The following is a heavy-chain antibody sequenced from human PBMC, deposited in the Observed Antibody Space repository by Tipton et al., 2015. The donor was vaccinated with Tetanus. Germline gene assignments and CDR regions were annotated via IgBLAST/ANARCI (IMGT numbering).Heavy chain of an antibody. CDR2: INPNNGGT. CDR3: ARGQNTATFYYHGMDV. V-gene: IGHV1-2*02. Sequence: QSGPEVKKPGASVKVSCTASGYTFTGYYMHWVRQAPGQGLEWMGWINPNNGGTYFAQKFQGRVTLTTVTSISTAYMELSRLRSDDTAIYFCARGQNTATFYYHGMDVWGQGTTVTVSS. D-gene: IGHD5-18*01. CDR1: GYTFTGYY. J-gene: IGHJ6*02.